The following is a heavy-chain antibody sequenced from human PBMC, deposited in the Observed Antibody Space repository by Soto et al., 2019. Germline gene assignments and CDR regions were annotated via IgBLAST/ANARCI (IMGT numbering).Heavy chain of an antibody. CDR1: GYTFTSYY. V-gene: IGHV1-46*01. Sequence: ASVKVSCKASGYTFTSYYMHWVRQAPGQGLEWMGIINPSGGSTSYAQKFQGRVTMTRDTSTSTVYMELSSLRSEDTAVYYCARDAPLELRLGELSPRPYYFDYWGHGTLVTVSS. CDR2: INPSGGST. D-gene: IGHD3-16*02. CDR3: ARDAPLELRLGELSPRPYYFDY. J-gene: IGHJ4*01.